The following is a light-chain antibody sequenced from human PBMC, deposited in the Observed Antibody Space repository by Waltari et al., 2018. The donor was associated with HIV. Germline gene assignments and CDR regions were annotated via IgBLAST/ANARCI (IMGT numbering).Light chain of an antibody. V-gene: IGKV3-11*01. CDR2: ETS. CDR1: QSVGRF. J-gene: IGKJ2*03. CDR3: QQRSGWPPTYS. Sequence: EVVLTQSPATLSLSPGQRASLSCRASQSVGRFLAWYQQKPGQAPRLLIYETSNRATGIPTRFSGSGSGTQFTLTITNLEPEDVAVYFCQQRSGWPPTYSFGQGTKLDIK.